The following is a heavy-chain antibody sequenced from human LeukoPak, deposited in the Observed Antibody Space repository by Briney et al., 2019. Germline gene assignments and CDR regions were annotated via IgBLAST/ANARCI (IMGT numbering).Heavy chain of an antibody. V-gene: IGHV3-15*01. D-gene: IGHD1-26*01. J-gene: IGHJ3*01. CDR1: GFTVSNAW. Sequence: GGSLRLSCAVSGFTVSNAWMDWVRQAPGKGLEWVGRIKTKTDGETTDYAAPVRGRFTISRDDSKNTVFLQMNNLRTDDTAVYYCLDLGAPHVFGFWGQGTRVTVSS. CDR3: LDLGAPHVFGF. CDR2: IKTKTDGETT.